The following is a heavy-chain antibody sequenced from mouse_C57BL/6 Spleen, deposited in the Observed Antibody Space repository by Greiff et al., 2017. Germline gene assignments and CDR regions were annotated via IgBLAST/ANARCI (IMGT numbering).Heavy chain of an antibody. D-gene: IGHD2-5*01. Sequence: VQLQQPGAELVMPGASVKLSCKASGYTFTSYWMHWVKQRPGQGLEWIGEIDPSDSYTNYNQKFKGKSTLTVDKSSSTAYMQLSSLTSEDSAVYYCARGYSNYVGAMDYWGQGTSVTVSS. CDR2: IDPSDSYT. V-gene: IGHV1-69*01. CDR1: GYTFTSYW. J-gene: IGHJ4*01. CDR3: ARGYSNYVGAMDY.